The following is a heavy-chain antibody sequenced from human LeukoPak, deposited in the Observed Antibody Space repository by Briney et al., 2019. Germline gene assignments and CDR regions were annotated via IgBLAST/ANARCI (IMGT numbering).Heavy chain of an antibody. V-gene: IGHV3-30*04. CDR3: AKGRVGGTYSDY. CDR2: ISFDGSHQ. J-gene: IGHJ4*02. D-gene: IGHD1-26*01. CDR1: GFTFSSYA. Sequence: PGGSLRLSCAASGFTFSSYAMHWVRQAPGKGLEWVAVISFDGSHQYYADSVKGRFTISRDNSKNTLYLQMNSLRTEDTAVYYCAKGRVGGTYSDYWGQGTLVTVSS.